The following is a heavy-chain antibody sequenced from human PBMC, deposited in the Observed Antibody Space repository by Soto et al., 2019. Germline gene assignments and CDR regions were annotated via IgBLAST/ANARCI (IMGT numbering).Heavy chain of an antibody. CDR3: ARPDEGGYSSDHHYYYALDL. D-gene: IGHD3-22*01. CDR2: IVPIFGTT. J-gene: IGHJ6*02. V-gene: IGHV1-69*01. CDR1: GGSFSRYS. Sequence: QVQLLQSGSEVKKPGSSVKVSCRASGGSFSRYSISWVRQAPGQGLEWMGGIVPIFGTTNYAPRFRDRLTITADESTRTAFMELTTLTSDDTAIYYCARPDEGGYSSDHHYYYALDLWGQGTAITVPS.